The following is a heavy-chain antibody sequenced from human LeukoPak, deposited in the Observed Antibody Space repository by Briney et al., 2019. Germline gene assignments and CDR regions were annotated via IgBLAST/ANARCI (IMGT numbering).Heavy chain of an antibody. CDR1: GFTFSSYS. CDR2: ISSSSSYI. CDR3: ARDGESSSWYNYFGY. V-gene: IGHV3-21*01. Sequence: PGGSLRLSCAASGFTFSSYSMNWVRQAPGKGLEWVSSISSSSSYIYYADSVKGRFTISRDNAKNSLYLQMNSLRAEDTAVYYCARDGESSSWYNYFGYWGQGTLVTVSS. J-gene: IGHJ4*02. D-gene: IGHD6-13*01.